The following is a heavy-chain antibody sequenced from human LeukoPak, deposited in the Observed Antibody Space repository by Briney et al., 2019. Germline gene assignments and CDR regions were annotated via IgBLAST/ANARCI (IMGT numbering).Heavy chain of an antibody. V-gene: IGHV3-7*01. CDR2: MKQDGGEK. Sequence: GGSLRLSCAASGFTFSKYWMSWVRQAPGKGLEWVANMKQDGGEKYYVDSVKGRFTISRDNAKNSLYLQMNSLRGEDTAVYYCARSLHDYWGQGTLVTVSS. J-gene: IGHJ4*02. CDR1: GFTFSKYW. CDR3: ARSLHDY.